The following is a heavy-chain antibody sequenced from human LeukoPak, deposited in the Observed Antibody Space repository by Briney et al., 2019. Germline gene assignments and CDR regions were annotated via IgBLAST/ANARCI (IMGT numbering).Heavy chain of an antibody. CDR2: ISYDGSDK. Sequence: PGGSLRLSCAASGFTFSSYGMHWVRQAPGKGLEWEAVISYDGSDKHYADSVKGRFTISRDNSMNTLYLEMNSLRAEDTAVYYCARERERFLNLWGQGTLVTVSS. D-gene: IGHD3-3*01. CDR1: GFTFSSYG. J-gene: IGHJ5*02. CDR3: ARERERFLNL. V-gene: IGHV3-30*04.